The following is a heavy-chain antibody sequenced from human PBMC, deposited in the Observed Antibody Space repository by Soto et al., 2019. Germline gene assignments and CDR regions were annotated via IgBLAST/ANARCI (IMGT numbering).Heavy chain of an antibody. CDR1: GDTFSGYP. J-gene: IGHJ4*02. CDR2: IIPAFGTT. D-gene: IGHD3-10*01. V-gene: IGHV1-69*13. Sequence: SVKVSCKASGDTFSGYPINWVRQAPGEGLEWLGRIIPAFGTTNDAQRFEGRVTFTADESTNTAYMELRGLLSEDTAVYYCARDGGFGELKYWGPGTLVTVSS. CDR3: ARDGGFGELKY.